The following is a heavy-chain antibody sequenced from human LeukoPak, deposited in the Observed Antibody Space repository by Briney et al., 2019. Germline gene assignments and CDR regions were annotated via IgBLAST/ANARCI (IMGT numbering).Heavy chain of an antibody. CDR3: ARGGPVGGVIIRPFDN. D-gene: IGHD3-10*01. CDR2: IIPILGTA. CDR1: GGTFSSYA. Sequence: VASVKVSCKASGGTFSSYAISWVRQAPGQGLEWMGGIIPILGTANYAQKFQGRVTITSDESTSTACMELSSLRSEDTAVYYCARGGPVGGVIIRPFDNWGQGTLVTVSS. V-gene: IGHV1-69*13. J-gene: IGHJ4*02.